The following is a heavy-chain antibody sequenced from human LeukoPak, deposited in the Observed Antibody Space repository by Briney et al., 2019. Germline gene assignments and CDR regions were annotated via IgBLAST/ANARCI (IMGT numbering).Heavy chain of an antibody. CDR2: INHSGST. Sequence: PSETLSLTCAVYGGSFSGYYWSWIRQPPGKGLEWIGEINHSGSTNYNPSLKSRVTISVDTSKIQFSLKLSSVTAADTAVYYCARYSLYCYYYYMDVWGKGTTVTVSS. V-gene: IGHV4-34*01. CDR1: GGSFSGYY. J-gene: IGHJ6*03. D-gene: IGHD2-15*01. CDR3: ARYSLYCYYYYMDV.